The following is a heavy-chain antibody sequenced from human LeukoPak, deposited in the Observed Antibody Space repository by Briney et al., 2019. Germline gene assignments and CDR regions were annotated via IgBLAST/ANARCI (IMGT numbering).Heavy chain of an antibody. V-gene: IGHV3-23*01. CDR3: ARTVAGDN. Sequence: GSLRLSCAASGFTFSNHAMNWVRQAPGKGLEWVSAISGSGASTYFADSVRGRSTISRDNSKNTLYLQMNSLRAEDTAIYYCARTVAGDNWGQGTLVTVSS. J-gene: IGHJ4*02. CDR2: ISGSGAST. D-gene: IGHD6-19*01. CDR1: GFTFSNHA.